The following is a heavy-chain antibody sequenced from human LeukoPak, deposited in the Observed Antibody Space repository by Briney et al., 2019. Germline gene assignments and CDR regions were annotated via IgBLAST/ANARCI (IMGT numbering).Heavy chain of an antibody. CDR2: IYSGGST. D-gene: IGHD3-16*01. CDR3: AIYDYVRGSPFDY. Sequence: GGSLRLSCAASGFTASSNYMRWVRQAPGEGLEWVSVIYSGGSTYDADSVKGRFTISSDNTKNTLYLQMNSLRAEDTAVYYCAIYDYVRGSPFDYWGQGTLVTVSS. J-gene: IGHJ4*02. V-gene: IGHV3-53*01. CDR1: GFTASSNY.